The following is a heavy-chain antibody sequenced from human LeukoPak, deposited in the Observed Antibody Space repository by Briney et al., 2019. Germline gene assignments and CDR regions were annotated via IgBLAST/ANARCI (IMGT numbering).Heavy chain of an antibody. J-gene: IGHJ3*02. Sequence: SETLSLTCTVSGGSISGYYWSWIRQPPGKGLEWIGYIYYTGSTNYNPSLKSRVTISVDTSKNQFSLKLSSVTAADTAVYYCARQFDYDTKWAFDIWGQGTMVTVSS. CDR1: GGSISGYY. CDR3: ARQFDYDTKWAFDI. D-gene: IGHD3-22*01. CDR2: IYYTGST. V-gene: IGHV4-59*08.